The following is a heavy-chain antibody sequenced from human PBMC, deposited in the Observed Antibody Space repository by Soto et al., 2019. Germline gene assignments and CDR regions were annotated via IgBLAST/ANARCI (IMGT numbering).Heavy chain of an antibody. V-gene: IGHV4-61*01. J-gene: IGHJ6*03. CDR1: GGSISSHSHY. CDR2: IYFSGST. CDR3: ARSAGTTYYYYYMDV. Sequence: PSETLSLTCSVSGGSISSHSHYWGWIRQPPGKGLEWIGNIYFSGSTNYNPSLKSRVTISVDTSKNQFSLNLSSVTAADTAVYYCARSAGTTYYYYYMDVWGKGTTVTVSS. D-gene: IGHD1-7*01.